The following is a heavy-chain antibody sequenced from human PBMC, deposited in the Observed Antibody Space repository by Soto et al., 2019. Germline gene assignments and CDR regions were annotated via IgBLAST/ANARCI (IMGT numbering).Heavy chain of an antibody. J-gene: IGHJ4*02. CDR1: GFTFSSYA. CDR3: AKTRGLWYYGSGDFDY. CDR2: ISGSGGST. Sequence: GGSLRLSCAASGFTFSSYAMSWVRQAPGKGLEWVSAISGSGGSTYYADSVKGRFTISRDNSKNTLYLQMNSLRAEDTAVYYCAKTRGLWYYGSGDFDYWGQGTLVTVSS. D-gene: IGHD3-10*01. V-gene: IGHV3-23*01.